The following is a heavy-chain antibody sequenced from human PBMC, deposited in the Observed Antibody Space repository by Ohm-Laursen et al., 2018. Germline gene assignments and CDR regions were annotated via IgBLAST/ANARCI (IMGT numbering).Heavy chain of an antibody. V-gene: IGHV3-9*01. J-gene: IGHJ3*02. CDR2: ISWNSGSI. CDR1: GFTFDDYA. D-gene: IGHD4-17*01. CDR3: ARDMTTVTTFAFDI. Sequence: SLRLTCTASGFTFDDYAMHWVRQAPGKGLEWVSGISWNSGSIGYADSVKGRFTISRDNAKNSLYLQMNSLRAEDTAVYYCARDMTTVTTFAFDIWGQGTMVTVSS.